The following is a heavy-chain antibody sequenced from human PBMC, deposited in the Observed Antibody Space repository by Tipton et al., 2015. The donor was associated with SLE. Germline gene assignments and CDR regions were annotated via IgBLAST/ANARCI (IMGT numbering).Heavy chain of an antibody. J-gene: IGHJ4*02. CDR3: ARETYSSSWTGFDY. Sequence: TLSLTCTVSGGSISSSSYYWSWIRQHPGKGLEWIGYIYYSGSTYYNPSLKSRVTISVDTSKNQFSLKLSSVTAADTAVYYCARETYSSSWTGFDYWGQGTLVTVSS. V-gene: IGHV4-31*03. CDR1: GGSISSSSYY. D-gene: IGHD6-13*01. CDR2: IYYSGST.